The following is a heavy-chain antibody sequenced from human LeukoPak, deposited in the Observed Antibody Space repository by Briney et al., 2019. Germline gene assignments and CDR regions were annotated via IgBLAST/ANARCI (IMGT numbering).Heavy chain of an antibody. Sequence: ASVKASCKASGYTFTSYGISWVRQAPGQGLEWMGWISAYNGNTNYAQKLHGRVTMTTDTSTSTAYMELRSLRSDDTAVYYCARKYCSSTSCYGGNAFDIWGQETMVTVSS. CDR3: ARKYCSSTSCYGGNAFDI. D-gene: IGHD2-2*01. V-gene: IGHV1-18*04. CDR1: GYTFTSYG. J-gene: IGHJ3*02. CDR2: ISAYNGNT.